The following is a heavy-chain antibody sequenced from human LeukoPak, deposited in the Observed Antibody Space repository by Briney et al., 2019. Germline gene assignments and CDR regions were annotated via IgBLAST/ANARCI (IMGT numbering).Heavy chain of an antibody. CDR3: ARDSNYQPDF. Sequence: PGGSLRLSCAASGFSFSRSWTHWVRQAPGKGLVWVSHINSDGSSTTYADSVKGRFTISRDNAKNTLYLQMSSLRAEDMAVYYCARDSNYQPDFWGQGTLVIVSS. V-gene: IGHV3-74*01. CDR1: GFSFSRSW. D-gene: IGHD4-11*01. J-gene: IGHJ4*02. CDR2: INSDGSST.